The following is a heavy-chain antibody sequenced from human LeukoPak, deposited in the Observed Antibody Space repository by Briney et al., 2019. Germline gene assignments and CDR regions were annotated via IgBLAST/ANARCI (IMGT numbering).Heavy chain of an antibody. CDR2: IYYSGST. J-gene: IGHJ4*02. Sequence: SETLSLTCTVSGGSISSGDNYWSWIRQPPGKGLEWIGYIYYSGSTYYNPSLKSRVTISVDTSKNQFSLKLSSVTAADTAVYYCARVTTVMLFDYWGQGTLVTVSS. D-gene: IGHD4-17*01. CDR1: GGSISSGDNY. V-gene: IGHV4-30-4*01. CDR3: ARVTTVMLFDY.